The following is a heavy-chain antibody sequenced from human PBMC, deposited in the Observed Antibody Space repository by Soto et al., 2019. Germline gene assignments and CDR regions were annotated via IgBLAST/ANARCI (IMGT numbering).Heavy chain of an antibody. Sequence: QVQLVESGGGVVQPGRSLRLSCAASGFTFSSYGMHWVRQAPGKGLEWVAVIWYDGSNKYYADSVKGRFTISRDNSKNTLYLQMNSLRAEDTAVYYCARDVKARRIHLWPTRFYYYYGMDVWGQGTTVTVSS. CDR3: ARDVKARRIHLWPTRFYYYYGMDV. CDR1: GFTFSSYG. CDR2: IWYDGSNK. J-gene: IGHJ6*02. V-gene: IGHV3-33*01. D-gene: IGHD5-18*01.